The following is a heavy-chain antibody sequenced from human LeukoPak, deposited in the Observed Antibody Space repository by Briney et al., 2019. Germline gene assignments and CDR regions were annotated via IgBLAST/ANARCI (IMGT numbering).Heavy chain of an antibody. D-gene: IGHD3-16*01. CDR2: IYHSGST. CDR1: GYSISSGYY. Sequence: PSETLSLTCAVSGYSISSGYYWGWIRQPPGKGLEWIGSIYHSGSTYYNPSLKSRVTISVDTSKNQFSLKLSSVTAADTAVYYCARGLRLGELLTNPWGQGTLVTVSS. CDR3: ARGLRLGELLTNP. J-gene: IGHJ5*02. V-gene: IGHV4-38-2*01.